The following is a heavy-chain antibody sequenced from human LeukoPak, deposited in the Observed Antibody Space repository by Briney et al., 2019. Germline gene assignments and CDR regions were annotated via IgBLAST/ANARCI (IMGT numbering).Heavy chain of an antibody. J-gene: IGHJ4*02. D-gene: IGHD4-17*01. Sequence: SETLSLTSTVSGGSISGSYWSWIRQPPGKGLEWIAYMYNSGSTNYNPSLKSRVTISIDTSKNQFSLKLSSLTAADTAIYYCARGIESYGDYGYWGQGILVTVSS. V-gene: IGHV4-59*01. CDR3: ARGIESYGDYGY. CDR1: GGSISGSY. CDR2: MYNSGST.